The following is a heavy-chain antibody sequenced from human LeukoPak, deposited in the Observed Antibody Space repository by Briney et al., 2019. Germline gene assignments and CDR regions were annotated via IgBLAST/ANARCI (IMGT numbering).Heavy chain of an antibody. CDR2: IGLGGSNI. D-gene: IGHD3-10*01. J-gene: IGHJ4*02. Sequence: PGGSLRHSCASSGFTFSDHHMSWIRQAPGKGLEWVSDIGLGGSNIDYADSVKGRFTISRDDARNSLYLQMNSLRAEDTAIYYCARDHVVPGLVFDQWGEASLVSVSS. CDR1: GFTFSDHH. V-gene: IGHV3-11*04. CDR3: ARDHVVPGLVFDQ.